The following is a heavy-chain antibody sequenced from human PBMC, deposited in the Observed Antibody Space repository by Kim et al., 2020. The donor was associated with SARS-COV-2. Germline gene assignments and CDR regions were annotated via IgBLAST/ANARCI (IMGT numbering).Heavy chain of an antibody. D-gene: IGHD2-2*01. CDR3: ARDTYCSSTSCYPHRYFDL. V-gene: IGHV3-53*01. J-gene: IGHJ2*01. Sequence: GRFTISRDNSKDTLYLQMNSLRAEDTAVYYCARDTYCSSTSCYPHRYFDLWGRGTLVTVSS.